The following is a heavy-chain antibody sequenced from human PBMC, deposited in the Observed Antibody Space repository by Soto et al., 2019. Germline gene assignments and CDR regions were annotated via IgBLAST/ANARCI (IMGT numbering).Heavy chain of an antibody. J-gene: IGHJ6*02. V-gene: IGHV3-9*01. Sequence: GGSLRLSCAASGFTFDDYAMHWVRQAPGKGLEWVSGISWNSGSIGYADSVKGRSTISRDNAKNSLYLQMNSLRAEDTALYYCAKDGGYSYGYGMDVWGQGTTVTVSS. CDR1: GFTFDDYA. CDR2: ISWNSGSI. CDR3: AKDGGYSYGYGMDV. D-gene: IGHD5-18*01.